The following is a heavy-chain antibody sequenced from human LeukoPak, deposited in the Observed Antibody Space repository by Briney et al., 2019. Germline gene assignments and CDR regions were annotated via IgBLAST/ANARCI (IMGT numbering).Heavy chain of an antibody. CDR3: ARGSDYVWGSWLYANWGFDP. Sequence: GASVKVSCKASGYTFTSYAMHWVRQAPGQRLEWMGWINAGNGNTKYSQKFQGRVTITRDTSASTAYMELSSLRSEDTAVYYCARGSDYVWGSWLYANWGFDPWGQGTLVTVSS. D-gene: IGHD3-16*01. J-gene: IGHJ5*02. CDR2: INAGNGNT. CDR1: GYTFTSYA. V-gene: IGHV1-3*01.